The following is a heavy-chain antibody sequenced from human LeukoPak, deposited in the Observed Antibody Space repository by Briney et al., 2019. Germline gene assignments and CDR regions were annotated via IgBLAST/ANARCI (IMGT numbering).Heavy chain of an antibody. CDR1: GDSISSSNW. CDR2: IYHSGST. V-gene: IGHV4-4*02. J-gene: IGHJ4*02. Sequence: PSGTLSLTCAVSGDSISSSNWWTWVRQPPGKGLEWIGEIYHSGSTNYNPSLKSRVTMSVDKSKNQFSLKLSSVTAADTAVYYCARTVVGVTRFDYWGQGTLVTVSS. D-gene: IGHD2-21*02. CDR3: ARTVVGVTRFDY.